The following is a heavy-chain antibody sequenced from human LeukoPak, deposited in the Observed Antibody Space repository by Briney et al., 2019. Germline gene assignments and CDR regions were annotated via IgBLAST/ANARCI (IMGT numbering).Heavy chain of an antibody. CDR1: GYTFTSYG. J-gene: IGHJ3*02. CDR3: ARVRFDCSGGSCYPVAFDI. Sequence: ASVKVSCKASGYTFTSYGISWVRQAPGQGLEWMGWISAYNGNTNYAQKLQGRVTMTTDTSTSTAYMELWSLRSDDTAVYYCARVRFDCSGGSCYPVAFDIWGQGTMVTVSS. D-gene: IGHD2-15*01. V-gene: IGHV1-18*04. CDR2: ISAYNGNT.